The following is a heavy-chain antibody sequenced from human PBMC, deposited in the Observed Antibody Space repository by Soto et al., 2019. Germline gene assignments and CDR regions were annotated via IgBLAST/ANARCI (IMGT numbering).Heavy chain of an antibody. Sequence: SETLSLTCAVYGGSFSGYYWSWIRQPPGKGLEWIGEINHSGSTNYNPSLKSRVTISVDTSKNQFSLKLSSVTAADTAVYYCARVIVTTKDSSTNDYWGQGTLVTVSS. J-gene: IGHJ4*02. D-gene: IGHD1-1*01. CDR1: GGSFSGYY. CDR3: ARVIVTTKDSSTNDY. V-gene: IGHV4-34*01. CDR2: INHSGST.